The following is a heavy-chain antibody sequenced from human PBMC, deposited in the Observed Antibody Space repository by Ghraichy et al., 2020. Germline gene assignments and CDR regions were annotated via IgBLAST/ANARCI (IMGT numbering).Heavy chain of an antibody. J-gene: IGHJ3*02. D-gene: IGHD2-2*01. V-gene: IGHV1-2*02. CDR2: INPNSGGT. CDR3: ARVHCSSTSCYILDAFDI. Sequence: ASVKVSCKASGYTFTRYYLHWVRQAPGQGLEWMGWINPNSGGTNYAQKFQGRVTMTRDTSISTAYMELSRLRSDDTAVYYCARVHCSSTSCYILDAFDIWGQGTMVTVSS. CDR1: GYTFTRYY.